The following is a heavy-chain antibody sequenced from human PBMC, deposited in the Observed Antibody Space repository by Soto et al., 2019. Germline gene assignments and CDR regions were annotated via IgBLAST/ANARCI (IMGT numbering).Heavy chain of an antibody. J-gene: IGHJ3*01. CDR2: INPSSSHI. Sequence: EVQLVESGGGLVMPGGSLRLSCAASGFTFASYHMSWVRQAPGEGLDWVSSINPSSSHIYYSDSVRGRFTISRDDSKNSLHLDMNSLRTEDVAIYYCVRGYCGGGGCYLRRDAFDVWGQGTAVTVSS. CDR3: VRGYCGGGGCYLRRDAFDV. D-gene: IGHD2-15*01. CDR1: GFTFASYH. V-gene: IGHV3-21*02.